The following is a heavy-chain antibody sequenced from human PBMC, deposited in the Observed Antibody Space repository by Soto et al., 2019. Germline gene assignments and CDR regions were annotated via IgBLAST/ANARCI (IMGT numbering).Heavy chain of an antibody. CDR2: ISYDGSNK. V-gene: IGHV3-30-3*01. Sequence: GGSLRLSCAASGFTFSSYAMHWVRQAPGKGLEWVAVISYDGSNKYYADSVKGRFTISRDNSKNTLYLQMNSLGAEDTAVYYCARAPLWGSFQHWGQGTLVTVSS. CDR1: GFTFSSYA. D-gene: IGHD3-16*01. CDR3: ARAPLWGSFQH. J-gene: IGHJ1*01.